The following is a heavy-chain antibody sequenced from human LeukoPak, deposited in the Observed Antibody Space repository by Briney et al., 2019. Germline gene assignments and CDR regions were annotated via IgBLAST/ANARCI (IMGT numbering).Heavy chain of an antibody. CDR2: INPNSGGT. CDR3: ATTYGSGSYPYYFDY. Sequence: GASVKVSCKASGYTFTGYYMHWVRQAPGQGLEWMGWINPNSGGTNYAQKFQGRVTMTRDTSISTAYMELSSLRSEDTAVYYCATTYGSGSYPYYFDYWGQGTLVTVSS. V-gene: IGHV1-2*02. J-gene: IGHJ4*02. CDR1: GYTFTGYY. D-gene: IGHD3-10*01.